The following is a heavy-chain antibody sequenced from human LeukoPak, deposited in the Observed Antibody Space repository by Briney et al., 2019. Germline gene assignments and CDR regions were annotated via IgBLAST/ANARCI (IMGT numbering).Heavy chain of an antibody. D-gene: IGHD1-26*01. Sequence: SETLSPTCTISGGSISIYYWSWVRQSPGKGLEWIGYVYNSGGSTNYNPSLKSRVTMSVDTSKNQFFLKLSFVTAADTAVYYCVRDRELNYWGQGILVTVSS. CDR2: VYNSGGST. J-gene: IGHJ4*02. V-gene: IGHV4-59*12. CDR3: VRDRELNY. CDR1: GGSISIYY.